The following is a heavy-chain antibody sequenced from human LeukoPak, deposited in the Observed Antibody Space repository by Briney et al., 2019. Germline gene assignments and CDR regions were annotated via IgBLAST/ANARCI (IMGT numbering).Heavy chain of an antibody. Sequence: GGSLRLSCAASGFTFSSYGMHWVRQAPGKGLEWVAVISYDGSNKYYADSVKGRFTISRDNSKNTLYLQMNSLRAEDTAVYYCASGYSSDYGGNTYWGQGTLVTVSS. CDR3: ASGYSSDYGGNTY. V-gene: IGHV3-30*03. CDR1: GFTFSSYG. D-gene: IGHD4-23*01. CDR2: ISYDGSNK. J-gene: IGHJ4*02.